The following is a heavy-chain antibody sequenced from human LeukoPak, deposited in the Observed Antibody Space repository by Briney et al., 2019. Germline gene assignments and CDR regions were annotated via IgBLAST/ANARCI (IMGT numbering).Heavy chain of an antibody. CDR3: EKDRRGSYYGSDY. V-gene: IGHV3-30*18. CDR1: GFTFSSYG. CDR2: ISYDGSNK. Sequence: GRSLRLSCAASGFTFSSYGMHWVRQAPGKGLEWVAVISYDGSNKYYADSVKGRFTISRDNSKNTLYLQMNSLRAEDTAVYYCEKDRRGSYYGSDYWGQGTLVSVSS. J-gene: IGHJ4*02. D-gene: IGHD1-26*01.